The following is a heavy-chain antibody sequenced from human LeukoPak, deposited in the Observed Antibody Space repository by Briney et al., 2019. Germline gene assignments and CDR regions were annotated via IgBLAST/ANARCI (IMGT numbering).Heavy chain of an antibody. D-gene: IGHD3-3*01. V-gene: IGHV3-7*01. CDR1: GFIFTNYF. CDR3: ATDRGWRTSGYYLYYFEY. J-gene: IGHJ4*02. CDR2: IKHDGSEK. Sequence: GGSLRLSCAASGFIFTNYFMSWVRQAPGKGLEWVASIKHDGSEKYYVDSVRGRFTISRDNTMNSLYLQMSSLRAEDPAVYYCATDRGWRTSGYYLYYFEYWGQGTLVTYSS.